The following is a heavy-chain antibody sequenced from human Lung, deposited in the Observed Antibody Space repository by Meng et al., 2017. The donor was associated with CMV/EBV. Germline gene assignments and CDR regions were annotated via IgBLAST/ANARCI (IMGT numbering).Heavy chain of an antibody. D-gene: IGHD2-2*02. CDR3: AKDQGPVVPATIVGYFYYRFDV. CDR2: ISGRGDRT. V-gene: IGHV3-23*01. J-gene: IGHJ6*02. Sequence: GGSLRLSCTASGFSLTAHDMSWVRQAPGKGLEWVSTISGRGDRTYMADSVKGRFTVSRDTSKSTVDLEMNGLRVEDTAVYYCAKDQGPVVPATIVGYFYYRFDVWGQGTTVTVSS. CDR1: GFSLTAHD.